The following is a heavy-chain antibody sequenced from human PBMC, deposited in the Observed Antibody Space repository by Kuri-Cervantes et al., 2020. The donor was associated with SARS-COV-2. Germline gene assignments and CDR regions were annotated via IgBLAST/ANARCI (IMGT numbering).Heavy chain of an antibody. CDR3: AGTTSGLAY. J-gene: IGHJ4*02. Sequence: GESLKISCAASGFTFSSYSMNWVRQAPGKGLEWVSSISSSSSYTYYADSVKGRFTISRDNSKNTLYLQMNSLRAEDTAVYYCAGTTSGLAYWGQGTLVTVSS. D-gene: IGHD4-17*01. V-gene: IGHV3-21*04. CDR2: ISSSSSYT. CDR1: GFTFSSYS.